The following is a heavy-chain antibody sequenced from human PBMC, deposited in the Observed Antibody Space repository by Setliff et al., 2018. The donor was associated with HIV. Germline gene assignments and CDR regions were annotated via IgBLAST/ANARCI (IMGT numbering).Heavy chain of an antibody. V-gene: IGHV4-4*09. CDR3: AREHCSGGSCNGFDI. Sequence: SETLSLTCTVSGGSISTSYWNWIRQPPGKGLEWIAYIYISGTTNYNPSLKSRVTISLDTSRNQFSLKLGSVTAADTAMYYCAREHCSGGSCNGFDIWGQGTMVTVS. CDR2: IYISGTT. J-gene: IGHJ3*02. CDR1: GGSISTSY. D-gene: IGHD2-15*01.